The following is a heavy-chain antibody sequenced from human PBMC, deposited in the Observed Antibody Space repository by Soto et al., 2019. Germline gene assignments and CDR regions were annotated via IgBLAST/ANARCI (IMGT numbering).Heavy chain of an antibody. J-gene: IGHJ4*02. D-gene: IGHD3-22*01. CDR2: IYYTGST. CDR1: GGSISGFY. CDR3: ARVGRLLREADS. Sequence: QVQLQESGPGLLKSSETLSLSCTVSGGSISGFYWSWIRQPPGNGLEWLGYIYYTGSTNYNPSLKSRPTISLDTSSNQFALKLTSVTAADTAVYYCARVGRLLREADSWGQGTLVTVSS. V-gene: IGHV4-59*01.